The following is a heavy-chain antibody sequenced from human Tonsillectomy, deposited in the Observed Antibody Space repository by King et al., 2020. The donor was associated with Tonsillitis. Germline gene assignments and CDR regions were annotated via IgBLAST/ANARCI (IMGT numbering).Heavy chain of an antibody. D-gene: IGHD6-13*01. V-gene: IGHV4-59*01. CDR1: GGSISSYY. Sequence: QLQESGPGLVKPSETLSLTCTVSGGSISSYYWSWIRQPPGKGLAWIGYIYYSGSTKYNPSLKSRVTISVATSKNQFSLKLSSVTATDTAVYYCARVNRPPPAIAAAGGWFDPWGQGTLVTVSS. CDR2: IYYSGST. J-gene: IGHJ5*02. CDR3: ARVNRPPPAIAAAGGWFDP.